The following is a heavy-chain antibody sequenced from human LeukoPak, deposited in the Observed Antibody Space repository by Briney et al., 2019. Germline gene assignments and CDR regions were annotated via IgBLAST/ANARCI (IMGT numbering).Heavy chain of an antibody. V-gene: IGHV3-23*01. J-gene: IGHJ6*04. CDR2: ISDSGDNK. D-gene: IGHD1-26*01. CDR3: AKDRTSPTV. Sequence: PGGSLRLSCAASGFSFSTYPMSWVRQAPGKGLDWVSAISDSGDNKQYADSVKGRFTLSRDNSKNTLYLQMNSLRAEDTAVYYCAKDRTSPTVWGKGTTVTISS. CDR1: GFSFSTYP.